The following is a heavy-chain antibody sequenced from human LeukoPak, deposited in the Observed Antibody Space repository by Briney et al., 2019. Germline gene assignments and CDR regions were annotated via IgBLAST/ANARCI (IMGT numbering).Heavy chain of an antibody. Sequence: SVKVSCKTSGATFRNFAISWVRQAPGQGLEWMGRIIPILTITNYAQKFQGRVTITADKTTSTAYMDLSSLRSEDTDVYYCARAPGDSSSWLESAFDIWGQGTMVTVSS. CDR3: ARAPGDSSSWLESAFDI. J-gene: IGHJ3*02. D-gene: IGHD6-13*01. CDR2: IIPILTIT. CDR1: GATFRNFA. V-gene: IGHV1-69*04.